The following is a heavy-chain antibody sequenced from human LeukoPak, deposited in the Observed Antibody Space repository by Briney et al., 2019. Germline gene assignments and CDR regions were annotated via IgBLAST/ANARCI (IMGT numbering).Heavy chain of an antibody. D-gene: IGHD6-13*01. J-gene: IGHJ4*02. Sequence: GASVKVSCKASGYTFTRYFMHWVRQAPGQGLEWMGMIDPSGGSTSYVQKFQGRVTMTRDTSTSTVYMEPSSLTSEDTAVYYCASGPRAAADDYWGQGTLVTVSS. CDR3: ASGPRAAADDY. CDR1: GYTFTRYF. CDR2: IDPSGGST. V-gene: IGHV1-46*01.